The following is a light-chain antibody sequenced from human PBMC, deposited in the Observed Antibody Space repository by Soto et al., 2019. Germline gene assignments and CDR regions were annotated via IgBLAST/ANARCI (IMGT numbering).Light chain of an antibody. CDR3: QQRSNWPPGVIT. CDR1: QSVSSY. CDR2: DAS. J-gene: IGKJ5*01. Sequence: ETVLTQSPATLSLSPGERATLSCRASQSVSSYLAWYQQKPGQAPRLLIYDASNRATGIPARFSGSGSGTDFTLTISSLEPEDFAVYYCQQRSNWPPGVITFGQGTRLEIK. V-gene: IGKV3-11*01.